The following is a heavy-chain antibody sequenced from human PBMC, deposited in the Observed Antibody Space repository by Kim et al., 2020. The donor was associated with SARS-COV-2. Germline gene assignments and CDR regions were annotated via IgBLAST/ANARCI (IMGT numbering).Heavy chain of an antibody. CDR1: GFTFSDFY. CDR3: VKDIRASGVTYYFDY. J-gene: IGHJ4*02. V-gene: IGHV3-11*05. CDR2: ISSDSSDT. D-gene: IGHD3-10*01. Sequence: GGSLRLSCAASGFTFSDFYMSWIRQAPGKGLEWLSYISSDSSDTNHADSVKGRFTSSRDNAKNTLYLQLDNLRAEDTAVYYCVKDIRASGVTYYFDYWGQGTLVTVSS.